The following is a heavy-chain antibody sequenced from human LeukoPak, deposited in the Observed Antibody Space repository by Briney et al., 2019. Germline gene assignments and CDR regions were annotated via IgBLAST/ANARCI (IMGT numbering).Heavy chain of an antibody. Sequence: PSETLSLTGAVYGGSFSGYYWSWIRQPPGKGLEWIGEINHSGSTNYNPSLKSRVTISVDTSKNQFSLKLSSVTAADTAVYYCARGEDVVVPAAKQPLDVWGKGTTVTVSS. CDR1: GGSFSGYY. V-gene: IGHV4-34*01. CDR2: INHSGST. J-gene: IGHJ6*04. CDR3: ARGEDVVVPAAKQPLDV. D-gene: IGHD2-2*01.